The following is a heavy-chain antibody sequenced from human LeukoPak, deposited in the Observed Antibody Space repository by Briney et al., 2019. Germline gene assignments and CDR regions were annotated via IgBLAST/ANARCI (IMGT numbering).Heavy chain of an antibody. CDR2: ISYDGSNK. J-gene: IGHJ4*02. CDR1: GFTFSSYG. V-gene: IGHV3-30*18. Sequence: PGGSLRLSCAASGFTFSSYGMHWVRQAPGKGLEWVAVISYDGSNKYYADSVKGRFTISRDNSENTLYLQMNSLRAEDTAVYYCAKGAIRGHDYWGQGTLVTVSS. D-gene: IGHD3-10*01. CDR3: AKGAIRGHDY.